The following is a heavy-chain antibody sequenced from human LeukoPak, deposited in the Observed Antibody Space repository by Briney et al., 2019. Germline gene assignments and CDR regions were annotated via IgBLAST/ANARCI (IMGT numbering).Heavy chain of an antibody. D-gene: IGHD3-10*01. CDR2: IKSKTDGGTT. V-gene: IGHV3-15*01. CDR1: GFTSSNAW. J-gene: IGHJ4*02. Sequence: PGGSLRLSCAASGFTSSNAWMVWVRQAPGKGLEWVGRIKSKTDGGTTDYAAPVKGRFTISRDDSKNTLYLEMNSLKTEDTAVYYCTTRGSDSGCPFFWGQGTLVTVSS. CDR3: TTRGSDSGCPFF.